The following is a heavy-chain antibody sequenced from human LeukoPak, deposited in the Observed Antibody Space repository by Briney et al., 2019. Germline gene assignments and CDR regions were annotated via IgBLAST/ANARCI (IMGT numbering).Heavy chain of an antibody. Sequence: PGGSLRLSCAASGFTFSSYSMNWVRQAPGKGLEWVSYISSSSSTIYYADSVKGRFTISRDNAKNSLYLQMNSLRAEDTAVYYCTRHPVEMATNPIDYWGQGTLVTVSS. CDR3: TRHPVEMATNPIDY. D-gene: IGHD5-24*01. CDR1: GFTFSSYS. CDR2: ISSSSSTI. J-gene: IGHJ4*02. V-gene: IGHV3-48*01.